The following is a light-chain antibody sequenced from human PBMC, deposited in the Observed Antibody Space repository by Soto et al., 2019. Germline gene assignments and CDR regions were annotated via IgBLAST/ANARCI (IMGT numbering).Light chain of an antibody. CDR3: TTYGGRDDTI. V-gene: IGLV2-8*01. Sequence: QSALTQPPSASGSPGQSVTISCTGTSSDVGGYNYVSWYQQHPGKAPKLIIYGVTDRTSGVPDRFSGSKSGNTASLTFSGLQAEDESDYYCTTYGGRDDTIFGGGTKVTVL. CDR1: SSDVGGYNY. CDR2: GVT. J-gene: IGLJ2*01.